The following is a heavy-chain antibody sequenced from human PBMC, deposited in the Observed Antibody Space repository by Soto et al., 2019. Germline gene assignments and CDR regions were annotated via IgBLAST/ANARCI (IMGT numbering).Heavy chain of an antibody. V-gene: IGHV3-11*06. Sequence: GGSLRLSCEASGFTFSDYYMSWIRQAPGKGLEWVSYISSSSSYTNYADSVKGRFTISRDNAKNSLYLQMNSLRAEDTAVYYCARVQTDIAALQHWFDPWGQGTLVTVSS. CDR3: ARVQTDIAALQHWFDP. CDR2: ISSSSSYT. CDR1: GFTFSDYY. J-gene: IGHJ5*02. D-gene: IGHD5-12*01.